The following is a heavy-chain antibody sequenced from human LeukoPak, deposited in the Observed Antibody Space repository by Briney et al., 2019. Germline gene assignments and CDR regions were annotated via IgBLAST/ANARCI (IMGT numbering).Heavy chain of an antibody. J-gene: IGHJ6*02. D-gene: IGHD5-24*01. CDR3: ARDPKLYYYYYGMDV. V-gene: IGHV3-74*01. Sequence: GGSLRLSCAASVFTFIANRMHWVPQGLGKGRVCGSRLNSDGSSTSYADSVKGRFTISRDNTKNTLYLQMNSLRAEDTAVYYCARDPKLYYYYYGMDVWGQGTTVTVSS. CDR2: LNSDGSST. CDR1: VFTFIANR.